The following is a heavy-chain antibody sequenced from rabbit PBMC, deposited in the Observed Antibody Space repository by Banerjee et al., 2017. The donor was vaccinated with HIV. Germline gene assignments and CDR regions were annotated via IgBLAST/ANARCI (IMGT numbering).Heavy chain of an antibody. CDR1: GFSFSSNYW. CDR2: IYAGSSDST. J-gene: IGHJ4*01. D-gene: IGHD6-1*01. CDR3: ARNGGMLDYKL. V-gene: IGHV1S45*01. Sequence: QEQLEESGGDLVKPEGSLTLTCTASGFSFSSNYWICWVRQAPGKGLEWIGCIYAGSSDSTYYASWAKGRFTISSTSSSTVTLQMTSLAAADTATHFCARNGGMLDYKLWGPGTLVTVS.